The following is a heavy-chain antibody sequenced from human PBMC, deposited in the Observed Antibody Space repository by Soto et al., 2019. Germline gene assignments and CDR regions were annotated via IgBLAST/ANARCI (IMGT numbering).Heavy chain of an antibody. CDR3: ARGATYSSSSWFDP. Sequence: QVQLVQSGAEVKKPGSSVKVSCKASEGTFGSYAISWVRQAPGQGLEWMGGIIPIFGTANYAQKFQGRVTITADESTSTAYMELRSLRSEDTAVYYCARGATYSSSSWFDPWGQGTLVTVSS. D-gene: IGHD6-6*01. J-gene: IGHJ5*02. CDR2: IIPIFGTA. V-gene: IGHV1-69*01. CDR1: EGTFGSYA.